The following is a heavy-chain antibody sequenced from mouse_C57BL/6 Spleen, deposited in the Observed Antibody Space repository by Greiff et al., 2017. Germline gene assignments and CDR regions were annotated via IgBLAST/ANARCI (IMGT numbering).Heavy chain of an antibody. CDR2: ISSGSSTI. CDR3: ASWRNWDVFDY. J-gene: IGHJ2*01. D-gene: IGHD4-1*01. V-gene: IGHV5-17*01. CDR1: GFTFSDYG. Sequence: DVHLVESGGGLVKPGGSLKLSCAASGFTFSDYGMHWVRQAPEKGLEWVAYISSGSSTIYYADTVKGRFTISRDNAKNTLFLQMTSLRSEDTAMXYGASWRNWDVFDYWGQGTTLTVSS.